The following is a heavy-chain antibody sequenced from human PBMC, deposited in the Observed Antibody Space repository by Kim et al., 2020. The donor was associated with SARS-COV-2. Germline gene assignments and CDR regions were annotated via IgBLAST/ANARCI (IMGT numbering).Heavy chain of an antibody. V-gene: IGHV7-4-1*02. D-gene: IGHD3-10*01. J-gene: IGHJ3*02. Sequence: QGFTGRFVFSLDTSVSTAYLQISSLKAEDTAVYYCARDFYGSGSGAAFDIWGQGTMVTVSS. CDR3: ARDFYGSGSGAAFDI.